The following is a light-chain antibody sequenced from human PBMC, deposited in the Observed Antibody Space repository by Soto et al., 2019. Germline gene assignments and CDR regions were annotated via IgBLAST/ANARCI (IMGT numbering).Light chain of an antibody. CDR3: QHYGRYPPSCT. J-gene: IGKJ1*01. V-gene: IGKV3-20*01. CDR1: QSVSSNY. CDR2: DAS. Sequence: EIVLTQSPGTLSLSPGERATLSCRASQSVSSNYLAWYQPKPGQPPRLLISDASSMATGIPDRFSGSGSGTDFTLIISGLEPEDFAVYYCQHYGRYPPSCTFGQGIMVEIK.